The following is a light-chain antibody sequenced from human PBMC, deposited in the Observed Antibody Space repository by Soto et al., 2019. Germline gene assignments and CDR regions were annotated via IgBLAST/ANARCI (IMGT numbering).Light chain of an antibody. V-gene: IGLV1-40*01. J-gene: IGLJ1*01. CDR2: GNT. CDR1: SSNIGAYFD. Sequence: QSALTQPPSVSGAPGQRVTISCTGSSSNIGAYFDVHWYQQLPGTAPRLLIYGNTNRPSGVPDRFSGSKSGTSGSLAITGLQAEDEADYYCQSYDSSLSVYVFGTGTKVTV. CDR3: QSYDSSLSVYV.